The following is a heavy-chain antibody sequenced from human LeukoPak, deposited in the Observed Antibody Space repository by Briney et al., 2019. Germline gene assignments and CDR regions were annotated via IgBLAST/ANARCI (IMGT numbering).Heavy chain of an antibody. V-gene: IGHV1-18*01. CDR2: ISAYNGNT. CDR1: GYTFTSFG. D-gene: IGHD4-17*01. J-gene: IGHJ4*02. CDR3: ARDGRVTTSPLGDY. Sequence: GASVKVSCKDSGYTFTSFGISWVRQAPGQGLEWMGWISAYNGNTNYAQKLQGRVTMTTDTSTSTAYMELRSLRSDDTAVYYCARDGRVTTSPLGDYWGQGTLVTVSS.